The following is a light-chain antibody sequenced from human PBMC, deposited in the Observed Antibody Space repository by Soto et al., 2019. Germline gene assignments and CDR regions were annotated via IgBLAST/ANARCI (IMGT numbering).Light chain of an antibody. CDR2: GAS. J-gene: IGKJ4*01. V-gene: IGKV3-15*01. CDR1: QSVSSN. CDR3: QQYKNWPLT. Sequence: EIVMTQSPATLSVSPGVRATLSCRASQSVSSNLAWYHQKPGQAPRLLLYGASSRATGFPARFSGSGSGTEFTITISRLQSEDFAVYYCQQYKNWPLTFGGGTRVEIK.